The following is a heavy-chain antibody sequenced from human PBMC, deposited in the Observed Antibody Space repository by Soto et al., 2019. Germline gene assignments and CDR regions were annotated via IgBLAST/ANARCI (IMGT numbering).Heavy chain of an antibody. CDR3: ASRLTTTVSALGY. V-gene: IGHV3-30*09. CDR1: GFTFTSYA. CDR2: ISPDGVNK. J-gene: IGHJ4*02. Sequence: QVQLVESGGGVVQPGGSLRLSCKASGFTFTSYAIHWVRQAPGKGLEWVSVISPDGVNKHSAESVRGRFVISRDNSKNTVHLEMNRLRLDDTAVYFCASRLTTTVSALGYWGQGSLVNVSS. D-gene: IGHD4-4*01.